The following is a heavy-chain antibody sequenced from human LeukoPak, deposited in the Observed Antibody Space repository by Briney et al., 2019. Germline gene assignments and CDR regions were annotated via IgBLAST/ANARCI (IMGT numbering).Heavy chain of an antibody. CDR1: GVTISSYY. D-gene: IGHD3-3*01. J-gene: IGHJ6*03. CDR3: AGGPRITFFGVVIMGHYYYMVV. CDR2: IYYSGST. Sequence: SETLSPTCTVSGVTISSYYSSWIRQPPRKGLEWSGYIYYSGSTNYTPSPQRRVTIPLEKTSHKFSLQLSSVTAPHTAAYYFAGGPRITFFGVVIMGHYYYMVVGGKGTTVTIPS. V-gene: IGHV4-59*01.